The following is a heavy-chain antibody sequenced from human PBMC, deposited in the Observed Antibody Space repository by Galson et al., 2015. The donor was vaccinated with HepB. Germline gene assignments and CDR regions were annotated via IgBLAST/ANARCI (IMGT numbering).Heavy chain of an antibody. CDR2: IDPSDSHT. Sequence: QSGAEVKKPGESLRISCKGSGYSFTSYWISWVRQMPGKGLEWMGRIDPSDSHTNYSPSFQGHVTISADKSISTAYLQWSSLKASDTAMYYCARHNAGYPGYSSSWYRKAFDIWGQGTMVTVSS. CDR1: GYSFTSYW. CDR3: ARHNAGYPGYSSSWYRKAFDI. D-gene: IGHD6-13*01. V-gene: IGHV5-10-1*01. J-gene: IGHJ3*02.